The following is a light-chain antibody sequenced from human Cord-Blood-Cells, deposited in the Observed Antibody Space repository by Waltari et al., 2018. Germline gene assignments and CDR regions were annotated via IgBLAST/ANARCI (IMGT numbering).Light chain of an antibody. V-gene: IGKV1-33*01. CDR2: DAS. CDR3: QQYDNLLPLT. Sequence: DIQMTQSPSSLSASVGDRVTITCQASQDISNYLNWYQQKTGKAPKLLLYDASNLETGVPSRCSGSGSCTDFTFTISSLQPEDISTYYYQQYDNLLPLTFGGGTKVEIK. CDR1: QDISNY. J-gene: IGKJ4*01.